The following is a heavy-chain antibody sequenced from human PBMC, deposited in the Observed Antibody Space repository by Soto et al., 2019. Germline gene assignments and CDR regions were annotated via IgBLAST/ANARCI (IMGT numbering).Heavy chain of an antibody. CDR2: IYYSGST. CDR1: GCSISSGCYY. V-gene: IGHV4-31*03. Sequence: SETLSLTCTFSGCSISSGCYYLSWIRQHPGKGLEWIGYIYYSGSTYYNPSLKSRVTISVDTSKNQFSLKLSSVTAADTAVYYCERDSPMVTAATGFDYRGQGTLVTVSS. CDR3: ERDSPMVTAATGFDY. J-gene: IGHJ4*02. D-gene: IGHD2-21*02.